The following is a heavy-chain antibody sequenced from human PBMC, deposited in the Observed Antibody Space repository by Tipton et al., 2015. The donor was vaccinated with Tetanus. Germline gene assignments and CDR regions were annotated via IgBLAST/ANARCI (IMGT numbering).Heavy chain of an antibody. Sequence: AASGFIFSSYGIHWVRQAPGKGLEWVAVSWYDGTDQYYADSVKGRFTISRDNSKNTLYLQMNSLRAEDTALYYCAREADCSGGSCFSGDFDTWGQGTQVTVSS. D-gene: IGHD2-15*01. CDR3: AREADCSGGSCFSGDFDT. J-gene: IGHJ4*02. CDR2: SWYDGTDQ. CDR1: GFIFSSYG. V-gene: IGHV3-33*01.